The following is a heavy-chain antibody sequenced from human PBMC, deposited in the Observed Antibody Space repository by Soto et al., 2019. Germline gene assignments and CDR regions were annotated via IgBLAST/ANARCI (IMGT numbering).Heavy chain of an antibody. CDR2: IYTSGST. V-gene: IGHV4-4*07. J-gene: IGHJ4*02. D-gene: IGHD3-3*01. CDR3: ALEGIDFWSGYYRGFDY. CDR1: GGSISSYY. Sequence: QVQLQESGPGLVKPSETLSLTCTVSGGSISSYYWSWIRQPAGKGLEWIGRIYTSGSTNYTPSLKSRVTLSVDTSKNQFSLKLSSVTAADTAVYYCALEGIDFWSGYYRGFDYWGQGTLVTVSS.